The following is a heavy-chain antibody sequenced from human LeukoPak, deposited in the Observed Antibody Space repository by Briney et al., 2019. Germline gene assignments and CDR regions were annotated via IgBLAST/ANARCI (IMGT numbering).Heavy chain of an antibody. V-gene: IGHV3-30*03. CDR2: ISNDGVEK. Sequence: GGALRLSCVASGFTFSAYGLHWVRQAPGKGLEGVAVISNDGVEKYYADSVRGRFTISRDNSKNTLFLQMNNLRVDDKAIYYCARESNARPDSWGQGTLVTVSS. J-gene: IGHJ4*02. D-gene: IGHD4/OR15-4a*01. CDR3: ARESNARPDS. CDR1: GFTFSAYG.